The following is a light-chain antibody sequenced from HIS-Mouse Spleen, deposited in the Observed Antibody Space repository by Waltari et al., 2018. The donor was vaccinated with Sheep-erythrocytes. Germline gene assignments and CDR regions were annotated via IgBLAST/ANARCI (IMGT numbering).Light chain of an antibody. CDR2: AAS. V-gene: IGKV1-39*01. CDR1: QSISSD. J-gene: IGKJ4*01. CDR3: QQRYSTPPT. Sequence: DIQMTHSPSSLSASVGARVTITCRASQSISSDLNWYQQKPGKAPKLLIYAASSLQSGVATRVSGRGSGTDFTLNISSPEPEDFATYYCQQRYSTPPTFGGGTKVEIK.